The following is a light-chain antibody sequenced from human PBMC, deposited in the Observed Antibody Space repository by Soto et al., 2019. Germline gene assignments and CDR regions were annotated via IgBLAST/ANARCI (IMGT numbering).Light chain of an antibody. CDR2: DVS. CDR1: SSDVGGYNY. CDR3: SSYTTSNTRQIV. J-gene: IGLJ1*01. V-gene: IGLV2-14*01. Sequence: QSALTQPASVSGSSGQSITISCTGTSSDVGGYNYVSWYQQQPGKAPKFMIYDVSNRPSGVSNRYSGSKSGNTASLTISGLQAEDEADYYCSSYTTSNTRQIVFGTGTKVTVL.